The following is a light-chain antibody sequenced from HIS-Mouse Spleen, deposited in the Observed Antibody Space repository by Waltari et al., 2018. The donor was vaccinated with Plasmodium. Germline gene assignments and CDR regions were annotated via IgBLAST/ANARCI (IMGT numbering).Light chain of an antibody. J-gene: IGKJ1*01. CDR3: QQYNSYWT. CDR2: KAS. V-gene: IGKV1-5*03. CDR1: QSIRSW. Sequence: DIQMPQSPSTLSASVGDRVTITCRASQSIRSWLAWYQQKPGKAPKLLIYKASSLESGVPSRFSGSGSGTEFTRTISSLQPDDFATYYCQQYNSYWTFGQGTKVEIK.